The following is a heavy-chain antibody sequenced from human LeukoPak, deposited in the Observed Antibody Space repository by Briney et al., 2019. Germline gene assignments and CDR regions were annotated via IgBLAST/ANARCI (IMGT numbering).Heavy chain of an antibody. CDR1: GFTFSSYA. V-gene: IGHV3-23*01. CDR3: AKDAGYCSGGSCYGGGYFDS. CDR2: ISGSGGST. J-gene: IGHJ4*02. Sequence: SGGSLRLSCAASGFTFSSYAMSWVRQAPGKGLEWVSAISGSGGSTYYADSVKGRFTISRDNSKNTLYVQMNSLRAEDTAVYYCAKDAGYCSGGSCYGGGYFDSWGQGTLVTVSS. D-gene: IGHD2-15*01.